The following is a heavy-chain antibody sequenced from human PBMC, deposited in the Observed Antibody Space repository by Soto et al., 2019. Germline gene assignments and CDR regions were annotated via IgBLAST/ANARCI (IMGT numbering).Heavy chain of an antibody. D-gene: IGHD2-21*02. CDR3: ARAERVVTAPNWFDP. V-gene: IGHV4-61*01. CDR2: IYYSGST. Sequence: QVQLQESGPGLVKPSETLSLTCTVSSGSVSTGSYYWSWIRQPPGKGLEWIGYIYYSGSTNYNPSLKSRVTISVDPSKNQFSLKLSSVNAADTAVYYCARAERVVTAPNWFDPWGQGTLVTVSS. J-gene: IGHJ5*02. CDR1: SGSVSTGSYY.